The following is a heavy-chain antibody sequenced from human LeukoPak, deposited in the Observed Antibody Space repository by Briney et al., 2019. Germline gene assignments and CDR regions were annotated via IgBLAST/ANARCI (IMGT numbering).Heavy chain of an antibody. D-gene: IGHD6-19*01. CDR1: GFTFSIYW. CDR3: ARPRGSSGWYILYFDY. J-gene: IGHJ4*02. V-gene: IGHV3-7*01. CDR2: IKQDGSEK. Sequence: GGSLRLSCAASGFTFSIYWMSWVRQAPGKGLEWVANIKQDGSEKYYVDSVKGRFTISRDNAKNSLYLQMNSLRAEDTAVYYCARPRGSSGWYILYFDYWGQGTLVTVSS.